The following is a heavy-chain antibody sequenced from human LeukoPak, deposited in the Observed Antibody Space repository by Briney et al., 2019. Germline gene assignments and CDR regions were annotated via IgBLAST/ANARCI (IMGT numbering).Heavy chain of an antibody. D-gene: IGHD5-12*01. CDR1: GFTFSTSA. CDR3: AKDRDIVATIFDY. J-gene: IGHJ4*02. CDR2: ISGSGVT. V-gene: IGHV3-23*01. Sequence: GGSLRLSCAASGFTFSTSAMTWVRQAPGKGLEWVSGISGSGVTDYADSVKGRFTISRDNSKNTLYLQMNSLRAEDTAVYYCAKDRDIVATIFDYWGQGTLVTVSS.